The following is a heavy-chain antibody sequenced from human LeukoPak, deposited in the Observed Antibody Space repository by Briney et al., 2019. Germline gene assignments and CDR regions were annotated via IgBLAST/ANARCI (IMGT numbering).Heavy chain of an antibody. J-gene: IGHJ3*02. CDR2: IYHSGST. V-gene: IGHV4-34*01. CDR1: GGSFSGYY. CDR3: ARAHGDLDAFDI. Sequence: SETLSLTCAVYGGSFSGYYWSWIRQPPGKGLEWIGYIYHSGSTYYNPSLKSRVTISVDRSKNQFSLKLSSVTAADTAVYYCARAHGDLDAFDIWGQGTMVTVSS. D-gene: IGHD7-27*01.